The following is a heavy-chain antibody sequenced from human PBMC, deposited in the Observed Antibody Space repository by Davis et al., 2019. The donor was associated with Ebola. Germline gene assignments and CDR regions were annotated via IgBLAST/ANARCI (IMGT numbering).Heavy chain of an antibody. J-gene: IGHJ6*02. CDR1: GGTFSSYA. CDR3: ARDLYTGYYYYGMDV. D-gene: IGHD2-2*02. V-gene: IGHV1-69*04. CDR2: IIPILGIA. Sequence: SVKVSCKASGGTFSSYAISWVRQAPGQGLEWMGRIIPILGIANYAQKFQGRVTITADKSTSTAYMELSRLRSDDTAVYYCARDLYTGYYYYGMDVWGQGTTVTVSS.